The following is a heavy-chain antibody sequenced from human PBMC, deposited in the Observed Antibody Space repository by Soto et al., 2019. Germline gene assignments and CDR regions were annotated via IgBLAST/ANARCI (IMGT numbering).Heavy chain of an antibody. CDR3: GRGGGCFKGGFFHP. Sequence: ETLRLTCSGSGNTFTSCDFCGWLHPSPGKGLEWIGSVYHSGSAYYNPSVKSRVTISLDTSQRQFSLKLNSVTAAGSPISFFGRGGGCFKGGFFHPGAQGHLSTFSS. CDR1: GNTFTSCDF. CDR2: VYHSGSA. J-gene: IGHJ5*02. D-gene: IGHD2-21*01. V-gene: IGHV4-38-2*01.